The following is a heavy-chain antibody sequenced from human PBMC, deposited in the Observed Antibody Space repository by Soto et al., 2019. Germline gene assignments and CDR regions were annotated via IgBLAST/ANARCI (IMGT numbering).Heavy chain of an antibody. CDR1: GYTFTSYD. D-gene: IGHD6-19*01. J-gene: IGHJ5*02. CDR2: MNPSTGNT. Sequence: QVQLVQSGAEVKKPGASVKVSCKASGYTFTSYDIIWVRQATGQGLELLGWMNPSTGNTDSAETFQGRLTMTRDTSISTVDMELSSLSFEETAVYYCARGRIIVAGGFDPWGQGTLVTVSS. V-gene: IGHV1-8*01. CDR3: ARGRIIVAGGFDP.